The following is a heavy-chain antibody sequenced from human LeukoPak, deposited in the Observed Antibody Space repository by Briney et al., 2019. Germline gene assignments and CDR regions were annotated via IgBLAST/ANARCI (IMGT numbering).Heavy chain of an antibody. V-gene: IGHV1-69*05. J-gene: IGHJ3*02. D-gene: IGHD2-2*01. CDR2: IIPIFGTA. CDR3: ARGAPLIVVVPVHGAFDI. CDR1: GGTFSSYA. Sequence: SVKVSCKASGGTFSSYAISWVRQAPGQGLEWMGGIIPIFGTANYAQKFQGRVTITTDESTSTAYMEPSSLGSEDTAVYYCARGAPLIVVVPVHGAFDIWGQGTMVTVSS.